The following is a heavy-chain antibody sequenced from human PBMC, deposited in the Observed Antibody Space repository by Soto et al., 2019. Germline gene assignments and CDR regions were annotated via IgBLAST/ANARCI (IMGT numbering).Heavy chain of an antibody. CDR2: IVSDGSAI. D-gene: IGHD2-2*01. CDR3: ARVRIDATSTYYYGMDV. CDR1: GFPFSFYG. V-gene: IGHV3-33*01. Sequence: PGGSLRLSCAVSGFPFSFYGFHWVRQSPGKGLEWLGVIVSDGSAIYHADSLEGRFFISRDNSKDILYLQMNSLRVEDTAVYYCARVRIDATSTYYYGMDVWGLGTTVTVSS. J-gene: IGHJ6*02.